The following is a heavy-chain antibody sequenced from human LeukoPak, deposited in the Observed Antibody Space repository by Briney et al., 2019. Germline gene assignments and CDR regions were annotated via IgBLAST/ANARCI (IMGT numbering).Heavy chain of an antibody. D-gene: IGHD4-11*01. Sequence: GASVKVSCKASGCSLSSNGISWARQAPGQGLEWMGWISDYSGNTKYAQNFQDRVTLTTDRSTNTAYMELRSLRSDDTAVYYCAREGATDYYFDPWGQGTLVTVSS. CDR3: AREGATDYYFDP. V-gene: IGHV1-18*01. J-gene: IGHJ4*02. CDR2: ISDYSGNT. CDR1: GCSLSSNG.